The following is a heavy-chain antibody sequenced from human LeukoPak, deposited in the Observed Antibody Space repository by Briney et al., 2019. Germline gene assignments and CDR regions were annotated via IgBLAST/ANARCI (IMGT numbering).Heavy chain of an antibody. CDR1: GSTFSSYA. CDR3: ARGSYYYDSSGPRPVDY. CDR2: ISSNGGST. D-gene: IGHD3-22*01. J-gene: IGHJ4*02. Sequence: GGSLRLSCAASGSTFSSYAMHWVRQAPGKGLEYVSAISSNGGSTYYANSVKGRFTISRDNSKNTLYLQMGSLRAEDMAVYYCARGSYYYDSSGPRPVDYWGQGTLVTVSS. V-gene: IGHV3-64*01.